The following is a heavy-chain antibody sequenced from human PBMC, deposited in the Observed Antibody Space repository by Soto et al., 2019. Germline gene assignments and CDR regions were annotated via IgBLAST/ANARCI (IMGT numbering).Heavy chain of an antibody. D-gene: IGHD6-19*01. CDR2: IYYSGST. CDR1: GGPVTAYY. CDR3: ARQDPFNTGWHFDS. J-gene: IGHJ4*02. V-gene: IGHV4-59*08. Sequence: SETLSLTCTVSGGPVTAYYWSWIRQPPGKGLEWLGYIYYSGSTNYNPSLKSRVTISVDTSKNQFSLKLSSVTAADTAVYYCARQDPFNTGWHFDSWGQGTLVTVSS.